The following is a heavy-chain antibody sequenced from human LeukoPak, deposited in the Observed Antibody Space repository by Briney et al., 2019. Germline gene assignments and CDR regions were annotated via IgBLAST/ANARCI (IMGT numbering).Heavy chain of an antibody. CDR3: ARDWGYCSGGSCYYFDY. D-gene: IGHD2-15*01. CDR1: GYTFTGYY. Sequence: ASVKVSCKASGYTFTGYYMHWVRQAPGQGLEWMGRINPNSGGTNYAQKFQGRVTMTRDTSISTAYMELSRLRSDGTAVYYCARDWGYCSGGSCYYFDYWGQGTLVTASS. J-gene: IGHJ4*02. CDR2: INPNSGGT. V-gene: IGHV1-2*06.